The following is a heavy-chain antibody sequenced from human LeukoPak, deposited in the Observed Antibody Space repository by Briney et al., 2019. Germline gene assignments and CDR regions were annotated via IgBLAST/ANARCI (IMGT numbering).Heavy chain of an antibody. J-gene: IGHJ4*02. V-gene: IGHV4-59*08. CDR3: ARGNPITPNYFDY. CDR2: IYYSGST. Sequence: SETLSLTCTVSDASINSYYWSWIRQPPGKGLEWIGHIYYSGSTNYNPSLKSRVTISVDTSKDQFSLKLNSVTAADTAVYYCARGNPITPNYFDYWGQGTLVTVSS. D-gene: IGHD1-14*01. CDR1: DASINSYY.